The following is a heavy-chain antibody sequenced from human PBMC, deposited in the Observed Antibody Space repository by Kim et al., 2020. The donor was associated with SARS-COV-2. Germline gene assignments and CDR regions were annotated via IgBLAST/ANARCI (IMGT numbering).Heavy chain of an antibody. Sequence: GGSLRLSCAASGFTFDEYAMHWVRQAPGKGLEWVSLINGDGSRTYYADSVKGRFTISRDNSKNSLYMQMSSLRTEDTAMYYCAKDRYVRGNYRPIDHWGQGTLVTVSS. CDR2: INGDGSRT. D-gene: IGHD3-10*02. J-gene: IGHJ4*02. V-gene: IGHV3-43*02. CDR3: AKDRYVRGNYRPIDH. CDR1: GFTFDEYA.